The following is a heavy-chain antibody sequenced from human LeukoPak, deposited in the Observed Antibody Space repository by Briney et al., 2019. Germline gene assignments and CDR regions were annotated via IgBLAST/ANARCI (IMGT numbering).Heavy chain of an antibody. CDR2: IEQDGSEK. CDR3: ARTMALPYDYVGGSYRPFDY. J-gene: IGHJ4*02. CDR1: GFTFSSYW. D-gene: IGHD3-16*02. V-gene: IGHV3-7*01. Sequence: GSLRLSCAASGFTFSSYWMRWVHQAPGKGLEWVANIEQDGSEKYYVDSAKGRFTISRDNAKNSLYLQMNNLRAEDTAVYYCARTMALPYDYVGGSYRPFDYWGQGTLVTVSS.